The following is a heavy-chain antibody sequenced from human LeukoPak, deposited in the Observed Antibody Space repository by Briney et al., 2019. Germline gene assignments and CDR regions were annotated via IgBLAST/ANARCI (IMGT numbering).Heavy chain of an antibody. Sequence: GGSLRLSCAASGFTFSRYWMSWVRQAPGKGLEWVANMNQDGSERYYVDSLKGRFTIPRDNAKNSLYLQLNSLRGEDTAVYYCARDAYGGDYWGQGILVTVSS. CDR3: ARDAYGGDY. J-gene: IGHJ4*02. CDR1: GFTFSRYW. V-gene: IGHV3-7*01. D-gene: IGHD4-23*01. CDR2: MNQDGSER.